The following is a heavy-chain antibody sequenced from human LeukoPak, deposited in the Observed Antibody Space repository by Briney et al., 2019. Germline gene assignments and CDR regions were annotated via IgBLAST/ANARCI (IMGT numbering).Heavy chain of an antibody. D-gene: IGHD2-15*01. J-gene: IGHJ5*02. CDR3: ARVCACSGGSCSYEDLYNWFDP. V-gene: IGHV4-39*07. CDR1: GGSISSSSYY. CDR2: IYYSGST. Sequence: SSETLSLTCTVSGGSISSSSYYWGWIRQPPGKGLEWIGSIYYSGSTYYNPSLKSRVTISVDTSKNQFSLKLSSVTAADTAVYYCARVCACSGGSCSYEDLYNWFDPWGQGTLVTVSS.